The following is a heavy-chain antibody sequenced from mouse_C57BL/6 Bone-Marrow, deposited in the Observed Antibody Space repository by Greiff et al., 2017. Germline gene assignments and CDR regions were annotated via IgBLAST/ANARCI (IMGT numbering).Heavy chain of an antibody. CDR2: IDPENGDT. CDR3: TDSNYVWFAY. V-gene: IGHV14-4*01. CDR1: GFNIKDDY. D-gene: IGHD2-5*01. J-gene: IGHJ3*01. Sequence: EVHVKQSGAELVRPGASVKLSCTASGFNIKDDYMHWVKQRPEQGLEWIGWIDPENGDTEYASKFQGKATITADTSSNTAYLKRSSLTSEDTAVYYCTDSNYVWFAYWGQGTLVTVSA.